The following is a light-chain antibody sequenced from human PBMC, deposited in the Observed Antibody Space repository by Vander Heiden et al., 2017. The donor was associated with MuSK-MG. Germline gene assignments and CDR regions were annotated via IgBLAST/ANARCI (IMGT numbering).Light chain of an antibody. CDR3: HVWDSSSDQV. Sequence: SSVLTQPPPGSEAPGQTARVTCGGDNIGGKSVHWYQQKPGQAPVLVVYDDSDRPSGIPERFSGSNSGNTATLTISRVEAGDEAEYYCHVWDSSSDQVFGTGTKVTVL. CDR2: DDS. J-gene: IGLJ1*01. V-gene: IGLV3-21*02. CDR1: NIGGKS.